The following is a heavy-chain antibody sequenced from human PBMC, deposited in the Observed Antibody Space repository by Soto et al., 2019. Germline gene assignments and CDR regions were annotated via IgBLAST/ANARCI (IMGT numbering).Heavy chain of an antibody. V-gene: IGHV4-59*08. Sequence: SETLSLTCTGSGGSISGYYWSWIRQSPEKGLEYIGYISYSGSTNYNPSLKSRVTTSLDTSKNQFSLKLSSVTAADTAIYYCASLNFDILTGYYAFDLWGQGTMVTVSS. CDR3: ASLNFDILTGYYAFDL. J-gene: IGHJ3*01. CDR1: GGSISGYY. D-gene: IGHD3-9*01. CDR2: ISYSGST.